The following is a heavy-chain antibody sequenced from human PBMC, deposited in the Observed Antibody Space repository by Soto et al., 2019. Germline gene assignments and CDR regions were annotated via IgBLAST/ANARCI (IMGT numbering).Heavy chain of an antibody. J-gene: IGHJ4*02. Sequence: QITLKESGPTLVKPTQTLTLTCTFSGFSLNTRGVGVGWIRQPPGKALEWLALIYWDDEKRYSPSLKNRLTIXXAXSXXPVLLTMPTMDPVDTGPYYCAHMIYGSGSYRHFDYWGQGTLVTVSS. CDR1: GFSLNTRGVG. D-gene: IGHD3-10*01. V-gene: IGHV2-5*02. CDR3: AHMIYGSGSYRHFDY. CDR2: IYWDDEK.